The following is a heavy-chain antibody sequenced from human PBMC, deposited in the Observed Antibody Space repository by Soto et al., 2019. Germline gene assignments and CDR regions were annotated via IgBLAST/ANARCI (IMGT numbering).Heavy chain of an antibody. CDR3: ASLHGARFDP. V-gene: IGHV4-4*08. J-gene: IGHJ5*02. CDR1: GGSISTNY. Sequence: SETLSLTCTVSGGSISTNYWSRIRQPPGKGLEWIGYISSSGYTNYNASLKSRITISIDTSKNQFSLKLTSVTAADTAVYYCASLHGARFDPWGQGTLVTVSS. CDR2: ISSSGYT. D-gene: IGHD4-17*01.